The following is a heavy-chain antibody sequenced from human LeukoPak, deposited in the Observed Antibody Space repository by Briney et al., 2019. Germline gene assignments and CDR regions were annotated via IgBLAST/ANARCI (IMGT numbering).Heavy chain of an antibody. V-gene: IGHV3-30*02. J-gene: IGHJ6*03. CDR3: AKGAKRLGYCSGGTCYSNYDYYYTDV. Sequence: GGSLRLSCAASGFTFSSYGMHWVRQAPGKGLEWVAFIRYDGSKKYYADSVKGRFTISRDNSKNTLYLQMNSLRAEDTAVYYCAKGAKRLGYCSGGTCYSNYDYYYTDVWGKGTTVTISS. CDR2: IRYDGSKK. D-gene: IGHD2-15*01. CDR1: GFTFSSYG.